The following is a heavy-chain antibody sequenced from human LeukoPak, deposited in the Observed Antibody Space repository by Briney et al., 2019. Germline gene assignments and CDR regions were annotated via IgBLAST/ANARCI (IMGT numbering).Heavy chain of an antibody. V-gene: IGHV4-39*07. J-gene: IGHJ5*02. Sequence: SETLSLTCTVSGGSTSSSNYYWGWIRQPPGKGLEWIGGIHYSGNTYYNPSLKSRVTISIDTSKNQFSLKLSSVTAADTAMYFCARTPTYCGGDCYYFDPWGQGTLVTVSS. CDR3: ARTPTYCGGDCYYFDP. CDR1: GGSTSSSNYY. CDR2: IHYSGNT. D-gene: IGHD2-21*02.